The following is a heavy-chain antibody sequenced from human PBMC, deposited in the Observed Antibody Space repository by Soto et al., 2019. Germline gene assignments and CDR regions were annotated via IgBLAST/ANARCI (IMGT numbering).Heavy chain of an antibody. V-gene: IGHV5-51*01. CDR2: IYPGDSDT. CDR3: ARGYCTTTICDPWFDP. CDR1: GYSFTSYW. Sequence: PXESLTISCTGVGYSFTSYWIGWVRQMPGKGLEWMGIIYPGDSDTRYSPSFQGQVTISADKSITTAYLQWRSLKASDTAMYYCARGYCTTTICDPWFDPWGQGTLVTVSS. J-gene: IGHJ5*02. D-gene: IGHD2-2*01.